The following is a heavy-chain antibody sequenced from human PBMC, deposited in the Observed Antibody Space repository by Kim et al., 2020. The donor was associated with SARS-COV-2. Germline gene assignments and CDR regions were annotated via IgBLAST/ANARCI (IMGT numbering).Heavy chain of an antibody. V-gene: IGHV3-33*06. Sequence: VKGRFTISRDNSKTTLYLQMNSLRAEDTAVYYCAKEKNVAGTYYYGMDVWGQGTTVTVSS. J-gene: IGHJ6*02. D-gene: IGHD6-19*01. CDR3: AKEKNVAGTYYYGMDV.